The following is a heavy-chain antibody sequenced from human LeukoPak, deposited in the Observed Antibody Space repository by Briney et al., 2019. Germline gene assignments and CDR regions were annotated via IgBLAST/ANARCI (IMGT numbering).Heavy chain of an antibody. J-gene: IGHJ4*02. CDR3: ARDVEYYYDSSGYYA. CDR2: IKQDGSEK. V-gene: IGHV3-7*01. CDR1: GFTFSSYW. Sequence: PGGSLRLSCAASGFTFSSYWMSWVRQAPGKGLEWVANIKQDGSEKYYVDSVKGRFTISRDNAKNSLYLQMNSLRAEDTAVYYCARDVEYYYDSSGYYAWGQGTLVTVSS. D-gene: IGHD3-22*01.